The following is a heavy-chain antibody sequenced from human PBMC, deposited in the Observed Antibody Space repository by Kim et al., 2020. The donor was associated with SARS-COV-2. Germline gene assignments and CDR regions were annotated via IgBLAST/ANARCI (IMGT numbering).Heavy chain of an antibody. Sequence: GGSLRLSCAASGFTFSSYAMHWVRQAPGKGLEWVAVITNDGSNKYYADSVKGRFTISRDNSKNTLYLQMNSLRTEDTAVYYCARALGEGYYAPVDYWGQGTVVTVSS. V-gene: IGHV3-30-3*01. J-gene: IGHJ4*02. CDR1: GFTFSSYA. CDR3: ARALGEGYYAPVDY. D-gene: IGHD1-26*01. CDR2: ITNDGSNK.